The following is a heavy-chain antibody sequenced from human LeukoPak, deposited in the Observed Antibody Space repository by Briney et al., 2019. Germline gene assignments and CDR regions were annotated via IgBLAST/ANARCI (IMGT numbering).Heavy chain of an antibody. CDR1: GGSFSGYY. J-gene: IGHJ4*02. CDR2: INNSGSA. D-gene: IGHD6-13*01. Sequence: SETLSLTCGVYGGSFSGYYWSWIRQPPGKGLEWIGEINNSGSANYNPSLKSRVTISVDTSKNQFSLKLSSVTAADTAVYYCVRDIAAAGGFDYWGQGTLVTVSS. V-gene: IGHV4-34*01. CDR3: VRDIAAAGGFDY.